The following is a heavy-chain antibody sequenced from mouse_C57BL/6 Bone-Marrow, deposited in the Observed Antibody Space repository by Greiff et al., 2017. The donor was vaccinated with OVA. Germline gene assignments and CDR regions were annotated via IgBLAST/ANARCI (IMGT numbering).Heavy chain of an antibody. CDR3: ARDRYYDSAMDY. V-gene: IGHV3-6*01. CDR1: GYSITSGYY. D-gene: IGHD2-4*01. CDR2: ISYDGSN. Sequence: ESGPGLVKPSQSLSLTCSVTGYSITSGYYWNWIRQFPGNKLEWMGYISYDGSNNYNPSLKNRISITRDTSKNQFFLKLNSVTTEDTATYYCARDRYYDSAMDYWGQGTSVTVSS. J-gene: IGHJ4*01.